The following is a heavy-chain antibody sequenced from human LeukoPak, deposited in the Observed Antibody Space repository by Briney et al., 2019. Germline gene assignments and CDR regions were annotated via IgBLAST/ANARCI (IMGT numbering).Heavy chain of an antibody. Sequence: GGSLRLSCTASGFTFGDYAMSWVRQAPGKGLEWVGFIRSKAYGGTTEYAASVKGRFTISRDDSKSIAYLQMNSLKTEDTAVYYCTRSVAPDGWCDPWGQGTLVTVSS. CDR2: IRSKAYGGTT. V-gene: IGHV3-49*04. J-gene: IGHJ5*02. CDR1: GFTFGDYA. CDR3: TRSVAPDGWCDP.